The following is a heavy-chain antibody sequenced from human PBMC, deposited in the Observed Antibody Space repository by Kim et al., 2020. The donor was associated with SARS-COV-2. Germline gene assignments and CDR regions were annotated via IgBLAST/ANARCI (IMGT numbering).Heavy chain of an antibody. Sequence: SETLSLTCTVSGGSISSYYWSWIRQPAGKGLEWIGRIYASGSTNYNPSLKSRVTMSVDTSKNQFSLKLSSVTAADTAVYYCARDRWEVDMPYSSSWYWVDPWGQGTLVTVSS. CDR3: ARDRWEVDMPYSSSWYWVDP. J-gene: IGHJ5*02. D-gene: IGHD6-13*01. V-gene: IGHV4-4*07. CDR2: IYASGST. CDR1: GGSISSYY.